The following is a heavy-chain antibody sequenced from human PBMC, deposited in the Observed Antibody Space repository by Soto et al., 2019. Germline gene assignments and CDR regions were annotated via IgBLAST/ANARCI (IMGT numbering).Heavy chain of an antibody. CDR1: GGSFSGYY. J-gene: IGHJ6*02. CDR3: ARADSAPALGYYYYYGMDV. CDR2: INHSGST. D-gene: IGHD2-21*01. V-gene: IGHV4-34*01. Sequence: QVQLQQWGAGLLKPSETLSLTCAVYGGSFSGYYWSWIRQPPGKGLEWIGEINHSGSTNYNPSLKSRVTISVDTSKNQFSLKLSSVTAADTAVYYCARADSAPALGYYYYYGMDVWGQGTTVTVSS.